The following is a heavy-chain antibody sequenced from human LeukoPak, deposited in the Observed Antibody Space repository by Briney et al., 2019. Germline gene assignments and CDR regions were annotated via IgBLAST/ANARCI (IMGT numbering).Heavy chain of an antibody. CDR2: MNPNSGNT. V-gene: IGHV1-8*03. CDR1: GYTFTGYY. D-gene: IGHD3-22*01. J-gene: IGHJ6*03. CDR3: ARVYKDDSSGYYFRRYYYYYMDV. Sequence: ASVKVSCKASGYTFTGYYMHWVRQAPGQGLEWMGWMNPNSGNTGYAQKFQGRVTITRNTSISTAYMELSSLRSEDTAVYYCARVYKDDSSGYYFRRYYYYYMDVWGKGTTVTVSS.